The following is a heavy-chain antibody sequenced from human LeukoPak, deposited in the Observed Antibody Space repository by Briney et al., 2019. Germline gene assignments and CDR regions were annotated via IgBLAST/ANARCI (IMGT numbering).Heavy chain of an antibody. J-gene: IGHJ6*02. CDR2: ISNSGSTI. Sequence: GGSLRLSCAASGFTFSSYAMSWIRQAPGKGLEWVSYISNSGSTIYYADSVKGRFTISRDNAKNSLYLQMNSLRAEDTAVYYCARDPYYYYGMDVWGQGTTVTVSS. V-gene: IGHV3-11*01. CDR1: GFTFSSYA. CDR3: ARDPYYYYGMDV.